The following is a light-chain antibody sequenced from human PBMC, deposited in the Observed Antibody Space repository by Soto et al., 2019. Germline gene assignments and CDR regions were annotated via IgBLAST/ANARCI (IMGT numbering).Light chain of an antibody. CDR1: QAISSY. V-gene: IGKV1-8*01. J-gene: IGKJ1*01. CDR2: DVS. CDR3: QQYNSYPWT. Sequence: AIRMTQSPSSLSASTGDRVTITCRASQAISSYLAWYQQKPGKAPKLLIYDVSSLESGVPSRFSGSGSGTEFTLAISSLQPDDFATYYCQQYNSYPWTFGQGTKVDIK.